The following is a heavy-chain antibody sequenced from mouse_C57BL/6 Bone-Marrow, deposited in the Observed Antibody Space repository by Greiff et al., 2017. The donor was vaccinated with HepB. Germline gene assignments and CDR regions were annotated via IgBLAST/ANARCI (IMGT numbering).Heavy chain of an antibody. CDR2: ISYDGSN. J-gene: IGHJ4*01. D-gene: IGHD3-1*01. CDR3: AREGYNYYAMDY. V-gene: IGHV3-6*01. Sequence: EVQLVESGPGLVKPSQSLSLTCSVTGYSITSGYYWNWIRQFPGNKLEWMGYISYDGSNNYNPSLKNRISITRDTSKNQFFLKLNSVTTEDTATHYCAREGYNYYAMDYWGQGTSVTVSS. CDR1: GYSITSGYY.